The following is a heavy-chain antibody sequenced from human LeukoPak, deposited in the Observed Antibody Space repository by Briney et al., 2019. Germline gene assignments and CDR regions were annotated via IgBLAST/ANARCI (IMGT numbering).Heavy chain of an antibody. J-gene: IGHJ3*02. D-gene: IGHD6-13*01. CDR3: AREGGPIAAAGTGDAFDI. CDR1: GFTFSSYG. Sequence: GGSLRLSCAASGFTFSSYGMHWVRQAPGKGLEWVAVISYDGSNKYYADSVKGRFTISRDNSKNTLYLQMNSLRAEDTAVYYCAREGGPIAAAGTGDAFDIWGQGTMVTVSS. V-gene: IGHV3-30*19. CDR2: ISYDGSNK.